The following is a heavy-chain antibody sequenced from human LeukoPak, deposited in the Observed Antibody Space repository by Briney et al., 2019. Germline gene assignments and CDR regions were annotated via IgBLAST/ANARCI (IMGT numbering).Heavy chain of an antibody. CDR3: ARRPSYGYFGRFDP. V-gene: IGHV4-39*01. CDR2: IYYSGST. Sequence: KTSETLSLTCSVSGGSISSSSYYWDWIRQPPGKGLEWIGSIYYSGSTYYNPSLKSRVTISVDTSKNQFSLKLSSVTAADTAVYYCARRPSYGYFGRFDPWGQGTLVTVSS. J-gene: IGHJ5*02. D-gene: IGHD5-18*01. CDR1: GGSISSSSYY.